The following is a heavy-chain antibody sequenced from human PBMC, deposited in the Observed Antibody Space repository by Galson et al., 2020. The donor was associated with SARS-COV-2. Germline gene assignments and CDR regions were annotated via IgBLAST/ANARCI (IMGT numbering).Heavy chain of an antibody. CDR3: ARRGHITVTGILNNFDL. Sequence: ASVKVSCKASGYTFTTYYVHWVRQAPGQGLEWMGMIKPSDGTTSYAPKFRGRVTMTTDTSTSTVYMDLSSLTSEDTAVYYCARRGHITVTGILNNFDLWGQGTQVIVSS. CDR2: IKPSDGTT. D-gene: IGHD6-19*01. J-gene: IGHJ4*02. CDR1: GYTFTTYY. V-gene: IGHV1-46*03.